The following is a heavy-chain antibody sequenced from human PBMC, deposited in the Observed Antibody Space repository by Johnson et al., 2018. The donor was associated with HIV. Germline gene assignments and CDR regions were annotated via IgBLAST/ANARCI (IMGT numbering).Heavy chain of an antibody. CDR1: GFTFSSYW. CDR3: AREVYYGSGRKTFDI. CDR2: VKQDGSEK. D-gene: IGHD3-10*01. V-gene: IGHV3-7*03. Sequence: VQLVESGGGLVQPGGSLRLSCAASGFTFSSYWMSCVRQAPGKGLEWVANVKQDGSEKYYVDSVKGRFTISRDNAKNSLYLQMNSLRAEDTALYYCAREVYYGSGRKTFDIWGQGTMVTVSS. J-gene: IGHJ3*02.